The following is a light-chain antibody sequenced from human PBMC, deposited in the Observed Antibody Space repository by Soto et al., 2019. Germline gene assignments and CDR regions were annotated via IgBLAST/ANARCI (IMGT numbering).Light chain of an antibody. CDR1: QSVSSSY. Sequence: EIVLTQSPGTLSLSPGERATLSCRAGQSVSSSYLAWYQQKPGQAPRLIIYGASSRATGIPDRFSGSGSGTDFTLTISRLEPEDFAVYYCQQRNNWPKGTFGPGTKVYIK. V-gene: IGKV3D-20*02. CDR2: GAS. J-gene: IGKJ3*01. CDR3: QQRNNWPKGT.